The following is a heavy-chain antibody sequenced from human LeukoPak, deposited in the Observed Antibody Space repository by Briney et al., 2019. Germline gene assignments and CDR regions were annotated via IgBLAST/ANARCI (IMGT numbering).Heavy chain of an antibody. CDR1: GDFVSSNSAA. V-gene: IGHV6-1*01. D-gene: IGHD6-19*01. CDR2: TFYRSKWYS. CDR3: ARDQAGDFYYYYVMDV. J-gene: IGHJ6*04. Sequence: SPTLSLTCAISGDFVSSNSAAWNWIRQFPSRGLEWLGRTFYRSKWYSDYAVSVQSRITFSPDTSKNQVSLQLNSVTPEDTAVYYCARDQAGDFYYYYVMDVWGEGTTVTVSS.